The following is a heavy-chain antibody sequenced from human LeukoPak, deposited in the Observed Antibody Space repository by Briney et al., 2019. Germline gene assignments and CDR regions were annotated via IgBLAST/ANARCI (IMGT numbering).Heavy chain of an antibody. CDR2: IYYSGST. CDR1: GSSISSYY. V-gene: IGHV4-59*08. J-gene: IGHJ4*02. D-gene: IGHD1-20*01. CDR3: ARRITGTTGVFDY. Sequence: SETLSLTCTVFGSSISSYYWSWIRQPPGKGLEWIGYIYYSGSTNYNPSLKSRVTISVDTSKNQFSLKLSSVTAADTAVYYCARRITGTTGVFDYWGQGTLVTVSS.